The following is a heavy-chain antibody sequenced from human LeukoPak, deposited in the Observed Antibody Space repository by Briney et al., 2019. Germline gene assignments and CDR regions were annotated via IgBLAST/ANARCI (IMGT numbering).Heavy chain of an antibody. V-gene: IGHV3-23*01. CDR2: ISGGGETT. D-gene: IGHD4-17*01. CDR3: ARDYADYVGYFFFDY. Sequence: GGSLKLSCAASGFTFNNYAMNWVRQAPGKGLEWVSSISGGGETTYYADSAKGRFTISRDNSQNTLYLQMNSLRAEDTAVYYCARDYADYVGYFFFDYWGQGTLVTVSS. J-gene: IGHJ4*02. CDR1: GFTFNNYA.